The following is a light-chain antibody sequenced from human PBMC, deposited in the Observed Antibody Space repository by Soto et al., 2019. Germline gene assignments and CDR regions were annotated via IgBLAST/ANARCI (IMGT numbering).Light chain of an antibody. Sequence: EIVLTQSPGTLSLSPGERATLSCRASQTVPSTYLAWYQQRPGQAPRLLIYGVSTRAPGIPDRFSGSGSGTDFTLTIIRLEPEDFEVYFCQQYGRSPPFTFGPGTKVDFK. V-gene: IGKV3-20*01. CDR3: QQYGRSPPFT. CDR2: GVS. CDR1: QTVPSTY. J-gene: IGKJ3*01.